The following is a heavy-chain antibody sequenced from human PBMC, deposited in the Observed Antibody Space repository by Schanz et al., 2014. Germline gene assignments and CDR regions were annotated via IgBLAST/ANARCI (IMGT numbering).Heavy chain of an antibody. CDR2: ISHDGSYT. CDR3: AKGSTNTLDS. CDR1: GFTFSRHA. J-gene: IGHJ4*02. V-gene: IGHV3-30*04. Sequence: QVELVESGGGVVQPGRSLRLSCAASGFTFSRHAMHWVRQAAGKGLEWVALISHDGSYTSSSDSVKGRFTVSRDNSKNTAYLQMDSLRRDDTAVYYCAKGSTNTLDSCGQGSLVIVSS.